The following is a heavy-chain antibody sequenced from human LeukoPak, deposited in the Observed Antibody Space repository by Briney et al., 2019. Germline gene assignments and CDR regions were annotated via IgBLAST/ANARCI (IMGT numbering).Heavy chain of an antibody. J-gene: IGHJ4*02. V-gene: IGHV1-2*06. CDR3: ARSPLTMIVDPPHY. CDR2: INPNSGGT. CDR1: GYTFTGYY. D-gene: IGHD3-22*01. Sequence: GASVKVSCKASGYTFTGYYMHWVRQAPGQGLERMGRINPNSGGTNYAQKFQGRVIMTRDTSISTAYMELSRLRSDDTAVYYCARSPLTMIVDPPHYWGQGTLVTVSS.